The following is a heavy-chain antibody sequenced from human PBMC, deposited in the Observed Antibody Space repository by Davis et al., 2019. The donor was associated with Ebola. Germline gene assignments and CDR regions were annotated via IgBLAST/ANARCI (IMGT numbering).Heavy chain of an antibody. V-gene: IGHV3-72*01. J-gene: IGHJ4*02. CDR3: NAGIVVVVAATPFDY. Sequence: GGSLRLSCAASGFTFDDHYMDWVRQAPGKGLEWVARSRNKANSYTTEYAASVKGRFTISRDGSRNSLYLQMNSLKTEDTAVNYCNAGIVVVVAATPFDYWGQGTLVTVSS. CDR2: SRNKANSYTT. CDR1: GFTFDDHY. D-gene: IGHD2-15*01.